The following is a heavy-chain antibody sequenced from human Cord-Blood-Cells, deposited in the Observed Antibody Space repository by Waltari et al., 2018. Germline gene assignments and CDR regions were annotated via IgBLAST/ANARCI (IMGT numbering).Heavy chain of an antibody. CDR2: FDPEDGET. D-gene: IGHD1-26*01. J-gene: IGHJ4*02. CDR1: GYTLTELS. V-gene: IGHV1-24*01. CDR3: ATLSPIVGAFDY. Sequence: QVQLVQSGAEVKKPGASVKVSCKVSGYTLTELSLHWGGQAPGKGLEWMGGFDPEDGETIYAQKFQGRVTMTEDTSTDTAYMELSSLRSEDTAVYYCATLSPIVGAFDYWGQGTLVTVSS.